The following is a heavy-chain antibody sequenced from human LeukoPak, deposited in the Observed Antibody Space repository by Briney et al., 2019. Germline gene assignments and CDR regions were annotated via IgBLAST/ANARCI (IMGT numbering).Heavy chain of an antibody. CDR3: ARTDGGWYGY. Sequence: GGSLRLSCAASGFTVSSNYMSWVRQAPGKGREWVSVIYSGGSTYYADSVKGRFPISRDNSKNTRYLQMNSLRAEDTAVYYCARTDGGWYGYWGQGTLVTVSS. CDR2: IYSGGST. V-gene: IGHV3-53*01. CDR1: GFTVSSNY. J-gene: IGHJ4*02. D-gene: IGHD6-19*01.